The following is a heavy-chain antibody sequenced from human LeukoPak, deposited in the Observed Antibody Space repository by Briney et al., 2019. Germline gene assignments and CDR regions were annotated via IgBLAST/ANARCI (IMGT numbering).Heavy chain of an antibody. J-gene: IGHJ4*02. CDR3: ARNRSRFDY. Sequence: GGSLRLSCAVSGFTFSSFWMSWVRQAPGKGLEWVANIKQDGNEKYYVDSVKGRFTISRDNAKNSLYLQINSLRAEDTALYYCARNRSRFDYWGQGTLVTVSS. CDR1: GFTFSSFW. V-gene: IGHV3-7*01. CDR2: IKQDGNEK.